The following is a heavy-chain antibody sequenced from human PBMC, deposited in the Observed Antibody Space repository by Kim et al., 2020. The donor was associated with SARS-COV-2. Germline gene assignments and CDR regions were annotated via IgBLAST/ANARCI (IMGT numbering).Heavy chain of an antibody. CDR1: GFTFSDYY. V-gene: IGHV3-11*01. Sequence: GGSLRLSCAASGFTFSDYYMSWIRQAPGKGLEWVSYISSSGSTIYYADSVKGRFTISRDNAKNSLYLQMNSLRAEDTAVYYCARASLTSSPTKMSFDYWGQGTLVTVSS. CDR2: ISSSGSTI. J-gene: IGHJ4*02. CDR3: ARASLTSSPTKMSFDY. D-gene: IGHD6-13*01.